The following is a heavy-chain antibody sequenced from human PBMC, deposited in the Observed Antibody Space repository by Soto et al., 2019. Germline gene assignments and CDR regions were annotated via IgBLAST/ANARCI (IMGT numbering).Heavy chain of an antibody. CDR1: GYSFTSYW. CDR3: AKAGGAAGTVDYFDY. Sequence: GESLKISCKGSGYSFTSYWIGWVRQMPGKGLEWMGIIYPGDSDTRYSPSFQGQVTITRDNSKNTLYLQMNSLRAEDTAVYYCAKAGGAAGTVDYFDYWGQGTLVTVSS. CDR2: IYPGDSDT. V-gene: IGHV5-51*01. J-gene: IGHJ4*02. D-gene: IGHD6-13*01.